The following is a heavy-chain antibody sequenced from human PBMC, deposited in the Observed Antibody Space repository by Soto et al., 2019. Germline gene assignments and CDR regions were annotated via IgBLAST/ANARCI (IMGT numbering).Heavy chain of an antibody. CDR2: MNTNSVNT. D-gene: IGHD1-20*01. Sequence: QVQLVKSGAEVKKPGASVKVSCKASGYSFSDYDINWVRQATGQGPEWMGWMNTNSVNTGHAQKSQGRVTMTRNTSINTAYMELSSLGSEDTAVYYCARDNRYNWNDEGWFDPWGQGTLVTVSS. CDR1: GYSFSDYD. CDR3: ARDNRYNWNDEGWFDP. J-gene: IGHJ5*02. V-gene: IGHV1-8*01.